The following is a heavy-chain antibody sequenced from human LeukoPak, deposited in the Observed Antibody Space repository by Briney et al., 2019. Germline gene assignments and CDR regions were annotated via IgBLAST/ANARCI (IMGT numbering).Heavy chain of an antibody. Sequence: GGSLRLSCAASGFTFSSYSMNWVRQAPGKGLEWVSSISSSSSYIYYADSVKGRFTISRDNAKNSLYLQMNSLNTEDTAVYYCTTRSPARYCTDGACYSSADYWGQGTLVTVSS. CDR2: ISSSSSYI. J-gene: IGHJ4*02. D-gene: IGHD2-8*01. CDR3: TTRSPARYCTDGACYSSADY. CDR1: GFTFSSYS. V-gene: IGHV3-21*03.